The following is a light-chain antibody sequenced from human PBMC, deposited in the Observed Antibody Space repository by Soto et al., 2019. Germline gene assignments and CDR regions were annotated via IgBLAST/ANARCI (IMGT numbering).Light chain of an antibody. CDR2: DDC. J-gene: IGLJ2*01. V-gene: IGLV3-21*02. CDR3: QVWDATTDHVL. CDR1: NIGSKS. Sequence: SYELTQPPSVSVAPGQTARITCGGNNIGSKSVHWYQQKPGQAPVLVVYDDCDRPSGIPERFSGSNSGNTATLTISRVEAGDEADYYCQVWDATTDHVLFGGGTKVTVL.